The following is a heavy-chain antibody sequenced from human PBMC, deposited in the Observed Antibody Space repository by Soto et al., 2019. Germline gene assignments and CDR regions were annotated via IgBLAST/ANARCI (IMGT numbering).Heavy chain of an antibody. J-gene: IGHJ6*02. CDR1: GFTFSSYA. D-gene: IGHD3-10*02. Sequence: GGSLRLSCSASGFTFSSYAIHWVRQAPGQGLEYVSAISSNGGSTYYADSVKGRFTISRDNSKKTQYLQMSALSAEDTYLSYGVKDRIVGGIINGITYGMDVWGQGTRVTVSS. CDR2: ISSNGGST. V-gene: IGHV3-64D*06. CDR3: VKDRIVGGIINGITYGMDV.